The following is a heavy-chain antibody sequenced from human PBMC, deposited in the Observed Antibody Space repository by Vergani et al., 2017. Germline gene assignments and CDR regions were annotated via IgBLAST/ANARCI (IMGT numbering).Heavy chain of an antibody. CDR1: GFPLSNPRMG. CDR2: IFSNDKK. V-gene: IGHV2-26*01. CDR3: ARISWVGWFDP. J-gene: IGHJ5*02. D-gene: IGHD3-10*01. Sequence: QVTLKESGPVLVKPTETLTLTCPVSGFPLSNPRMGVSWIRQPPGKDLEWLAHIFSNDKKAYSTSPKSRRTISKDTSKSQVVLTMTNMDPVDTATYCCARISWVGWFDPWGQGTLVTVSS.